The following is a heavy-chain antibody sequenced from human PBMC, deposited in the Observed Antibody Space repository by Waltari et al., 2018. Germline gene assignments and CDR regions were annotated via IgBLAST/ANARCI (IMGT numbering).Heavy chain of an antibody. V-gene: IGHV3-9*01. J-gene: IGHJ3*01. CDR2: LSWNGGNV. CDR1: GFPFDHYA. CDR3: VKDMGTSGYDAFDV. D-gene: IGHD1-1*01. Sequence: EVQLVEIGGGLVQPGRSLRLSCAASGFPFDHYAMHWVRQVPGKGLEWVSGLSWNGGNVLYADSVRGRFTISRDNAKKSLFLQMTNLRPEDTAFYFCVKDMGTSGYDAFDVWGQGTKVTVSS.